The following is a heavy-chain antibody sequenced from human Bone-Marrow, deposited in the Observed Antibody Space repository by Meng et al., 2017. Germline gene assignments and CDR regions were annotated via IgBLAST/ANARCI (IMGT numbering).Heavy chain of an antibody. J-gene: IGHJ5*02. Sequence: AQLEESGPGLVKPSVTLSLHCAVYGGFISSSNWWSWVRQPPGKGLEWIGEIYHSGSTNYNPSLKSRVTISVDKSKNQFSLKLSSVTAADTAVYYCARRVSGSGLTTDWFDPWGQGTLVTVSS. CDR2: IYHSGST. CDR1: GGFISSSNW. V-gene: IGHV4-4*02. D-gene: IGHD4-17*01. CDR3: ARRVSGSGLTTDWFDP.